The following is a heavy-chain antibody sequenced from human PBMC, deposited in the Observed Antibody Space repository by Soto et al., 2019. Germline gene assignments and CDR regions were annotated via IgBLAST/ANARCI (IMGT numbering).Heavy chain of an antibody. Sequence: ASVKVSCTASGYTFTNHAIHWVRQAPGQGLEWMGWINPGKGNTKYPQRFQGRVTITGDKSASTAYMELSSLRSEDTAVYYCARNYYDSSGYYGSPDIWGQGTMVTVSS. J-gene: IGHJ3*02. D-gene: IGHD3-22*01. V-gene: IGHV1-3*01. CDR3: ARNYYDSSGYYGSPDI. CDR1: GYTFTNHA. CDR2: INPGKGNT.